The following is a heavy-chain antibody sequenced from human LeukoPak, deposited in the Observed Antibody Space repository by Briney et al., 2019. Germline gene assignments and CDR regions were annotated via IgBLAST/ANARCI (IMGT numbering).Heavy chain of an antibody. V-gene: IGHV3-30*04. D-gene: IGHD3-10*02. J-gene: IGHJ6*04. CDR3: AELGITMIGGV. CDR1: GFIFSNYA. Sequence: PGGSLRLSCAASGFIFSNYALHWVRQAPGKGLEWVAVVLYDGETKYYADSVKGRFTISRDNPENMLYLQMNSLRAEDTAVYYCAELGITMIGGVWGKGTTVTISS. CDR2: VLYDGETK.